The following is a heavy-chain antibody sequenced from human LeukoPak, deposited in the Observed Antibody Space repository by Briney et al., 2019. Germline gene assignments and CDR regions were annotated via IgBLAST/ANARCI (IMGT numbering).Heavy chain of an antibody. D-gene: IGHD3-16*02. CDR2: LYYSGST. CDR3: ARGRARDGSYPWLDS. V-gene: IGHV4-59*12. CDR1: GDPIGSYY. Sequence: SETLSLTCSVSGDPIGSYYWTWIPQSPGKGLEWLGYLYYSGSTNYSPSLKSRVTISVDTSNNQFSLQLRSVTAADTAIYYCARGRARDGSYPWLDSWGQGTLVTVSS. J-gene: IGHJ5*01.